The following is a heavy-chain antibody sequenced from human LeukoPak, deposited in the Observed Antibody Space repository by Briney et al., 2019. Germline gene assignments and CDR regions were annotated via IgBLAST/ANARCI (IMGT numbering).Heavy chain of an antibody. Sequence: PGGSLRLSCAASGFPFSSYAMNWVRQAPGKELEWVSYISSTSNTIYYYADSVKGRFSIPRDNARNSVSLQMNSLRAEDTAVYYCARGTIFGVVHYWGQGTLVTVSS. CDR3: ARGTIFGVVHY. V-gene: IGHV3-48*01. J-gene: IGHJ4*02. CDR2: ISSTSNTI. D-gene: IGHD3-3*01. CDR1: GFPFSSYA.